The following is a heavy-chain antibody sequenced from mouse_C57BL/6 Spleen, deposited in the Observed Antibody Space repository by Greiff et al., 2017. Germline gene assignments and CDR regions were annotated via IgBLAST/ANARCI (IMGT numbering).Heavy chain of an antibody. CDR3: ARHVGSWYFDV. CDR2: ISNLAYSI. V-gene: IGHV5-15*01. J-gene: IGHJ1*03. D-gene: IGHD1-1*01. Sequence: EVQLQESGGGLVQPGGSLKLSCAASGFTFSDYGMAWVRQAPRKGPEWVAFISNLAYSIYYADTVTGRFTISRENAKNTLYLEMSSLRSEDTAMYYCARHVGSWYFDVWGTGTTVTVSS. CDR1: GFTFSDYG.